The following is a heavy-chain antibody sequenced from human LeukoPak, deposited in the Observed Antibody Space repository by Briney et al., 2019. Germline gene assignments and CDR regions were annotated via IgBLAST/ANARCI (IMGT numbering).Heavy chain of an antibody. CDR3: ARVRWLGQSPIPNYYYYYYMDV. CDR1: GGSISSYY. D-gene: IGHD3-10*01. CDR2: IYTSGST. J-gene: IGHJ6*03. V-gene: IGHV4-4*07. Sequence: PSETLSLTCTVSGGSISSYYWSWIRQPAGKGLEWIGRIYTSGSTNYNPSLKSRVTMSVDTSKNQFSLKLSSVTAADTAVYYCARVRWLGQSPIPNYYYYYYMDVWGKGTTVTVSS.